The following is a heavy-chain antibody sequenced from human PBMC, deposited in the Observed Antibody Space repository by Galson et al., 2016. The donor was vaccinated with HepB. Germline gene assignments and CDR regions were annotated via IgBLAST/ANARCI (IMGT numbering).Heavy chain of an antibody. J-gene: IGHJ4*02. CDR2: IYNDGSA. V-gene: IGHV3-53*01. D-gene: IGHD3-22*01. CDR1: GFSVSKFY. CDR3: AREFQYESRGFAYTRPFDY. Sequence: SLRLSCAASGFSVSKFYLIWVRQAPGEGLEWISTIYNDGSAHYADSVRGRFTFSRDNPKNTLYLQMNNLRADDTAVYYCAREFQYESRGFAYTRPFDYWGQGALVIVSS.